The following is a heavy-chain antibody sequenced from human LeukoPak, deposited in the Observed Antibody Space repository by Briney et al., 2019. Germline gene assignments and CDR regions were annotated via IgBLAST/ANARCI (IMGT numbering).Heavy chain of an antibody. V-gene: IGHV4-59*12. D-gene: IGHD4-23*01. J-gene: IGHJ3*02. CDR1: GGSISTYY. CDR3: ARGSITVVPAIDI. Sequence: PSETLSLTCTVSGGSISTYYWSWIRQPPGKGLEWIACIYYSGSTVYNPSLRSRGTISVDTSKNQFSLKLTSVTAADTAVYYCARGSITVVPAIDIWGQGTMVTVSS. CDR2: IYYSGST.